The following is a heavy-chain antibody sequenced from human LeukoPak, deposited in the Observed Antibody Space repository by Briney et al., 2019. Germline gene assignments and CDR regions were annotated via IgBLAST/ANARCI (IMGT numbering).Heavy chain of an antibody. CDR3: AANTPRVVREDAFDI. J-gene: IGHJ3*02. CDR2: IVVGSSNT. D-gene: IGHD2-21*01. V-gene: IGHV1-58*02. CDR1: GFTFTSSA. Sequence: GASVKVSCKASGFTFTSSAMQWVRQARGQRLEWIGWIVVGSSNTNYAQNFQERVTITRDMSTSTAYMELSSLRSEDTAVYYCAANTPRVVREDAFDIWGQGTMVTVSS.